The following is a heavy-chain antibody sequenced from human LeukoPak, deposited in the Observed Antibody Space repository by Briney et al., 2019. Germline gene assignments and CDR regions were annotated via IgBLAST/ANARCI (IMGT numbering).Heavy chain of an antibody. V-gene: IGHV1-69*05. CDR3: GSGYYDSSGYRDAFDI. CDR1: GGTFSSYA. Sequence: SVEVSCKASGGTFSSYAISWVRQAPGQGLEWMGGIIPIFGTANYAQKFQGRDTITTDESTSTAYMELSSLRSEDTAVYYCGSGYYDSSGYRDAFDIWGQGTMVTVSS. CDR2: IIPIFGTA. J-gene: IGHJ3*02. D-gene: IGHD3-22*01.